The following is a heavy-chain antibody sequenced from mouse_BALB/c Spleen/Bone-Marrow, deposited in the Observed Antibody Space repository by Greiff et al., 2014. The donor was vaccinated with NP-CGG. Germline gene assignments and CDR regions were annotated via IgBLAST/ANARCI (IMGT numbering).Heavy chain of an antibody. Sequence: EVQLQQPGAELVRSGASVKLSCTASGFNIKDYYMHWVKQRPEQGLEWIGWIDPENGDTEYAPKFQGKATMTADTSSNTAYLQLSSLTSEDTAVYYCNEGYGNYGYWGQGTTLTVSS. J-gene: IGHJ2*01. D-gene: IGHD2-10*02. CDR3: NEGYGNYGY. CDR1: GFNIKDYY. CDR2: IDPENGDT. V-gene: IGHV14-4*02.